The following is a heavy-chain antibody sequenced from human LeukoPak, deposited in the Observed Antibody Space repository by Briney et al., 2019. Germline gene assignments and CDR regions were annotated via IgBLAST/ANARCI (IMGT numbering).Heavy chain of an antibody. J-gene: IGHJ4*02. CDR2: IYSGGST. CDR3: ARGTAMVMGSLDY. CDR1: GFTVSSNY. Sequence: GGSLRLSCAASGFTVSSNYMSWVRQAPGKGLEWVSVIYSGGSTYYADSMKGRFTISRHNSKNTLYLQMNSLRAEDTAVYYCARGTAMVMGSLDYWGQGTLVTVSS. D-gene: IGHD5-18*01. V-gene: IGHV3-53*04.